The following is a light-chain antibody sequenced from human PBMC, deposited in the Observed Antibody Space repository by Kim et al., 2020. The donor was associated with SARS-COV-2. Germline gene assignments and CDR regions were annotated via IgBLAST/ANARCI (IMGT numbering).Light chain of an antibody. CDR3: LLSYSGARPV. V-gene: IGLV7-46*01. J-gene: IGLJ2*01. CDR1: TGACTSRHY. CDR2: DTS. Sequence: GRPVTLTRESSTGACTSRHYPYWVQQKPGQAPRTLSYDTSNKHSWTPARFSGSLLGGKAALNLSGALPEDEAEYCCLLSYSGARPVCGGGTKLTVL.